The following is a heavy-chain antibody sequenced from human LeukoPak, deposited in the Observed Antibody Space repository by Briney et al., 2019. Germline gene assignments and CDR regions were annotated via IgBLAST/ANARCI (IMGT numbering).Heavy chain of an antibody. V-gene: IGHV4-59*01. Sequence: KPSETLSLTCTVSGGSISTYYWNWIRQPPGKGLEWIGYIYYSGSTNYNPSLTGRVTISVDTSKNQFSLKLSSVTAADTAVYYCAREYNYYDSSGWDAFEIWGQGTMVTVPS. CDR2: IYYSGST. CDR3: AREYNYYDSSGWDAFEI. CDR1: GGSISTYY. J-gene: IGHJ3*02. D-gene: IGHD3-22*01.